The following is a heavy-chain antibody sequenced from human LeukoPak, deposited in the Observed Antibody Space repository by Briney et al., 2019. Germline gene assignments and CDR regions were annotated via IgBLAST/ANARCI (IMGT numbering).Heavy chain of an antibody. CDR2: IIPIFGTA. CDR3: AGDIVVVPAAIYYYGMDV. D-gene: IGHD2-2*01. Sequence: SVKVSCKASGGTFSSYAISWVRQAPGQGLEWMGGIIPIFGTANYAQKFQGRVTITADESTSTAYMELSSLRSEDTAVYYCAGDIVVVPAAIYYYGMDVWGQGTTVTVSS. J-gene: IGHJ6*02. CDR1: GGTFSSYA. V-gene: IGHV1-69*13.